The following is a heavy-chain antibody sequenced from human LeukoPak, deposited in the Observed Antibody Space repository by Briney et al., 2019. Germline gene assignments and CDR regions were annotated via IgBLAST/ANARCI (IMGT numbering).Heavy chain of an antibody. CDR3: ARAQSWSGAFDV. CDR2: TYHRSKWYN. CDR1: GDSVSINSAA. Sequence: SQTLSLTRAISGDSVSINSAAWNWIRQSPSRGLEWLGRTYHRSKWYNDYAVSVKSRITINPDTSKNQFSLHLNSVTPEDTAVYYCARAQSWSGAFDVWGQGTMVTVSS. V-gene: IGHV6-1*01. D-gene: IGHD3-3*01. J-gene: IGHJ3*01.